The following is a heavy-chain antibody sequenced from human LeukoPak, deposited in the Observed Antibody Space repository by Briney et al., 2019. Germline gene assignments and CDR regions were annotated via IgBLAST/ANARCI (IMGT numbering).Heavy chain of an antibody. Sequence: ASVKVSCKASGYTFTSYGISWVRQAPGQGLEWMGWINPNSGGTDYAQKFQGRVTMTRDTSISTAYMELSRLSSDDTAVYYCARRHLSPYYYMDVWGKGTTVTVSS. CDR2: INPNSGGT. CDR1: GYTFTSYG. D-gene: IGHD3-3*02. J-gene: IGHJ6*03. CDR3: ARRHLSPYYYMDV. V-gene: IGHV1-2*02.